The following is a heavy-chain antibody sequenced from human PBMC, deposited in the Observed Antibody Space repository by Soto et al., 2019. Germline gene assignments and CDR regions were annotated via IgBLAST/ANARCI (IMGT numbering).Heavy chain of an antibody. CDR3: ATRYGYDYYYYFLDV. CDR1: GGSFNSNF. Sequence: SETLSLTCSFSGGSFNSNFWTWIRQPPGKGLEWIGYVYSSEDTTYNPSLKSRVTISVDSSKNQFSLELSSVTAADTAVYYCATRYGYDYYYYFLDVWGKGTTVTVSS. D-gene: IGHD5-18*01. CDR2: VYSSEDT. V-gene: IGHV4-59*03. J-gene: IGHJ6*03.